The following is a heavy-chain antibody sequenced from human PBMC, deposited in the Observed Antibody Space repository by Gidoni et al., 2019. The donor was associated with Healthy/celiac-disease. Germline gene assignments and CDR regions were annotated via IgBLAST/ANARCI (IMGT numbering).Heavy chain of an antibody. CDR3: ARDYYGSGSYSFFF. V-gene: IGHV3-21*01. J-gene: IGHJ4*02. Sequence: EVQLVESGGGLVKPVGSLRLSCAASGFTFSSYSMNWVRQAPGKGLEWVSSISSSSSYIYYADSVKGRFTISRDNAKNSLYLQMNSLRAEDTAVYYCARDYYGSGSYSFFFWGQGTLVTVSS. CDR1: GFTFSSYS. D-gene: IGHD3-10*01. CDR2: ISSSSSYI.